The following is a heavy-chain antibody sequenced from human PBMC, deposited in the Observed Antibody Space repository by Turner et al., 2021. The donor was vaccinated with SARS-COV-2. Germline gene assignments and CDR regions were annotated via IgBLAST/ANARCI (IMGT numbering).Heavy chain of an antibody. CDR2: ISYDGSNK. J-gene: IGHJ4*02. Sequence: QVQLVESGGGVVQPGRSLRLSCAASGFTFSSYAMHWVRQAPGKGLEWVAVISYDGSNKYYAGSVKGRFTISRDNSKNTLYLQMNSLRAEDTAVYYCARDREDCSSTSCYEANWGQGTLVTVSS. CDR1: GFTFSSYA. V-gene: IGHV3-30-3*01. CDR3: ARDREDCSSTSCYEAN. D-gene: IGHD2-2*01.